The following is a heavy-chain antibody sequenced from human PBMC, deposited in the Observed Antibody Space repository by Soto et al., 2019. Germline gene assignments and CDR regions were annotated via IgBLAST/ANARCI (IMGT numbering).Heavy chain of an antibody. CDR3: ARHYYDSSGYSPKRVIYYFDY. V-gene: IGHV4-39*01. CDR2: IYYSGST. J-gene: IGHJ4*02. Sequence: SETLSLTCTVSGGSISSSSYYWGWIRQPPGKGLEWIGSIYYSGSTYYNPSLKSRVTISVDTSKNQFSLKLSSVTAADTAVYYCARHYYDSSGYSPKRVIYYFDYWGQGTLVTVSS. CDR1: GGSISSSSYY. D-gene: IGHD3-22*01.